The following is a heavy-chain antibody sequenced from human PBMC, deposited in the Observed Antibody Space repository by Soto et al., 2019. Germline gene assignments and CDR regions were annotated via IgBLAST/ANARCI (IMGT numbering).Heavy chain of an antibody. D-gene: IGHD2-8*01. CDR2: TYYRSNWYT. CDR1: GDSVSTNSAT. V-gene: IGHV6-1*01. Sequence: PSQTLSLTCAISGDSVSTNSATWDWIRQSPPRGLEWLGRTYYRSNWYTDYAVSVKGRITISPDTSNNQLSLQLNSVTPDDTAVYYCARLIGNSWLDSWGQGTLVTVSS. J-gene: IGHJ5*01. CDR3: ARLIGNSWLDS.